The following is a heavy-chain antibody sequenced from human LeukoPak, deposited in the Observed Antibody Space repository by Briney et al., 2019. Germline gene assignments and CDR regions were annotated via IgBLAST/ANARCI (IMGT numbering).Heavy chain of an antibody. CDR3: AREASIAVAGTFDY. CDR2: ISYDGSNK. J-gene: IGHJ4*02. CDR1: GFTFSSYA. Sequence: PGGSLRLSCAASGFTFSSYAMHWVRQAPGKGLEWVAVISYDGSNKYYADSVKGRFTISRDNSKNTLYLQMNSLRAADTAVYYCAREASIAVAGTFDYWGQGTLVTVPS. D-gene: IGHD6-19*01. V-gene: IGHV3-30*04.